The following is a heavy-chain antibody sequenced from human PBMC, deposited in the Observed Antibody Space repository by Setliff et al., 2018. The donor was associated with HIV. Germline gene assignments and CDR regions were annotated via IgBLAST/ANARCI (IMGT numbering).Heavy chain of an antibody. V-gene: IGHV1-18*01. CDR1: GYTFTSYI. Sequence: ASVKVSCKASGYTFTSYIMNWVRQAPGQGLEWMGWISAYNGNTKYAQKFQGRVTVTTDTSTSTAYMELRSLRSDDTAVYYCARSRYDSGGYPDAFDIWGQGTMVTVSS. J-gene: IGHJ3*02. CDR2: ISAYNGNT. D-gene: IGHD3-22*01. CDR3: ARSRYDSGGYPDAFDI.